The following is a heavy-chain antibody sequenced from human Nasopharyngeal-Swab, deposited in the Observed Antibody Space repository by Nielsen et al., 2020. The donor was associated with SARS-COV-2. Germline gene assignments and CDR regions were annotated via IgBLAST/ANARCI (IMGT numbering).Heavy chain of an antibody. CDR2: ISGSDYNT. D-gene: IGHD5-12*01. V-gene: IGHV3-23*01. J-gene: IGHJ6*02. CDR1: GFIFRSYA. Sequence: GGSLRLSCAASGFIFRSYAISWVRQAPGKGLEWVSVISGSDYNTYYADSVKGRFTISRDNSKNTVNLQMNSLRAEDTAIYYCAKDRDSGDDSDDYYHYYGMDVWGQGTTVTVSS. CDR3: AKDRDSGDDSDDYYHYYGMDV.